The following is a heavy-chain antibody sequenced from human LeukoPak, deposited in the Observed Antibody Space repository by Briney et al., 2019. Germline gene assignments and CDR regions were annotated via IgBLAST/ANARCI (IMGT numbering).Heavy chain of an antibody. J-gene: IGHJ4*02. V-gene: IGHV3-30*03. CDR1: RFTFSSYG. CDR3: AREEGSGCYDS. Sequence: GGSPRLSCAASRFTFSSYGMHWVRQAPGKGLEWVAVISYDGSNKYYADSVKGRFTISRDNSKNTLYLQMNSLRAEDTAVYYCAREEGSGCYDSWGQGTRLTVSS. D-gene: IGHD6-19*01. CDR2: ISYDGSNK.